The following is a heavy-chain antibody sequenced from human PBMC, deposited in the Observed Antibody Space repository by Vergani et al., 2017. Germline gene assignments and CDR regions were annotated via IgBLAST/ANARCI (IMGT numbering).Heavy chain of an antibody. D-gene: IGHD3-22*01. J-gene: IGHJ4*02. V-gene: IGHV3-30-3*01. Sequence: VQLVESGGGLVQPGGSLRLSCAASGFTFSDYYMSWIRQAPGKGLEWVAVISYDGSNKYYADSVKGRFTISRDNSKNTLYLQMNSLRAEDTAVYYCARDSEGVGSSGYYHPPIDYWGQGTLVTVSS. CDR2: ISYDGSNK. CDR3: ARDSEGVGSSGYYHPPIDY. CDR1: GFTFSDYY.